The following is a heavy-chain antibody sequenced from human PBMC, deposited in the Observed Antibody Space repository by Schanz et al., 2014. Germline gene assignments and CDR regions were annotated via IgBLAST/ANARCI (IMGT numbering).Heavy chain of an antibody. Sequence: QVQLQQWGAGLLKPSETLSLTCGVFGGSFSGYYWSWIRQPPGKGLEWIGEIYHTGSTNYNPSLRSRVTSTVDASKNQFPLKLSSVTAADTAVYYCARGRHPHGITVAARGFDPWGQGTLVTVSS. CDR2: IYHTGST. D-gene: IGHD6-19*01. J-gene: IGHJ5*02. CDR1: GGSFSGYY. CDR3: ARGRHPHGITVAARGFDP. V-gene: IGHV4-34*01.